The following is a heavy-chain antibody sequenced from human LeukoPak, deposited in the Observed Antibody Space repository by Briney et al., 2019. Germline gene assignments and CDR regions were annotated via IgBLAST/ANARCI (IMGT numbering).Heavy chain of an antibody. Sequence: PSETLSLTCTASGSSISSGGYYWSWIRQHPGKGLEWIGYIYYSGSTYYNPSLKSRVTISVDTSKNQFSLKLSSVTAADTAVYYCARATARPKFDYWGQGTLVTVSS. J-gene: IGHJ4*02. CDR3: ARATARPKFDY. V-gene: IGHV4-31*03. CDR1: GSSISSGGYY. CDR2: IYYSGST. D-gene: IGHD5-18*01.